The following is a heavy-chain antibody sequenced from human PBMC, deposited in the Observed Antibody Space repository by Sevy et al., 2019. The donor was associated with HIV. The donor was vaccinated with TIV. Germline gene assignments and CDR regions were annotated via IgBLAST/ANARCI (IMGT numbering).Heavy chain of an antibody. CDR1: GGSMNIYY. Sequence: SETLSLTCTVSGGSMNIYYWSWIRQPPGKGLEWIGYIYYSGSTNYNPSLKSRVTISVDTSKNQFSLKLHSVTAAYTAVYYCARVGFNWNDVDYWGQGTLVTVSS. CDR3: ARVGFNWNDVDY. CDR2: IYYSGST. V-gene: IGHV4-59*01. D-gene: IGHD1-20*01. J-gene: IGHJ4*02.